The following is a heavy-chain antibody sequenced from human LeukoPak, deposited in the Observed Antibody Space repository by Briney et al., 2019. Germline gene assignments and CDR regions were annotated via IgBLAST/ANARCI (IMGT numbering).Heavy chain of an antibody. Sequence: GGSLRLSCVASGFTFDDYGMSWVRQAPGKGLEWLSYISTSSNTIYYAESVKGRFTISRDNAKNSLYLQMNSLRAEDTAVYYCAREGQWRSFDIWGQGTMVTVSS. J-gene: IGHJ3*02. CDR2: ISTSSNTI. CDR3: AREGQWRSFDI. V-gene: IGHV3-48*04. D-gene: IGHD6-19*01. CDR1: GFTFDDYG.